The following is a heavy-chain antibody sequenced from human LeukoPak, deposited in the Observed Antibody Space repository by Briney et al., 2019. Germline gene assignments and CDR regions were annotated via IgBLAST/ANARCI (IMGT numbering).Heavy chain of an antibody. CDR3: ARGYLAYYDSSGYVPYYFDY. Sequence: PSETLSLTCAVDGGSFSGYYWSWIRQPPGKGLEWVGEINHSGSTHYNPSLKSRVTISVDTSKNQFSLKLSSVTAADTAVYYCARGYLAYYDSSGYVPYYFDYWGQGTLVTVSS. V-gene: IGHV4-34*01. CDR2: INHSGST. CDR1: GGSFSGYY. J-gene: IGHJ4*02. D-gene: IGHD3-22*01.